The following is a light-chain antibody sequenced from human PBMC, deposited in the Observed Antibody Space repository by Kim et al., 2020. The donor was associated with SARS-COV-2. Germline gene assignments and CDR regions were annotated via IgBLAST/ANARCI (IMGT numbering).Light chain of an antibody. CDR3: AGWDARLRGWV. CDR1: NSNIGRDY. V-gene: IGLV1-47*01. CDR2: RND. Sequence: ELTQPPSASGAPGQRVTISCSGSNSNIGRDYVYWYQQLPRTAPKLLICRNDQRPSGVPDRFSGSKSGTSASLAISGLRSEDEADYYCAGWDARLRGWVFGGGTKVTVL. J-gene: IGLJ3*02.